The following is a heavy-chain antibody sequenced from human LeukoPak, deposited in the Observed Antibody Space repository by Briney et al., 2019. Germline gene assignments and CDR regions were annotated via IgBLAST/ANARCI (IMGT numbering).Heavy chain of an antibody. CDR1: GGSISSHY. V-gene: IGHV4-59*11. D-gene: IGHD1-26*01. Sequence: SGTLSLTCTVSGGSISSHYWSWIRQPPGKGLEWIGYIYYSGSTNYNPSLKSRVTISVDTSKNQFSLKLSSVTAADTAVYYCARAGVGFGPYYYYMDVWGKGTTVTVSS. CDR2: IYYSGST. J-gene: IGHJ6*03. CDR3: ARAGVGFGPYYYYMDV.